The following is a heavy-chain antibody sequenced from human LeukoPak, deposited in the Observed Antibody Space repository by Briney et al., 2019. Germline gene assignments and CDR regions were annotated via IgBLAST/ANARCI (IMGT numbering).Heavy chain of an antibody. CDR3: AKDRPNYYGSNGHYYRLDGDY. J-gene: IGHJ4*02. Sequence: QPGGPLRLSCAASGFTFSIYAMSWVRQAPGKGLQWVSSITSSGDGTYYADSVKGRFTISIDNSENMLNLQMNSLRVEDTAVYFFAKDRPNYYGSNGHYYRLDGDYWGQGTLVTVSS. D-gene: IGHD3-22*01. CDR1: GFTFSIYA. V-gene: IGHV3-23*01. CDR2: ITSSGDGT.